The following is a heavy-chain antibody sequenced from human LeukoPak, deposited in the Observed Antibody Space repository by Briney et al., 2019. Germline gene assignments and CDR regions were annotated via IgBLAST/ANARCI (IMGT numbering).Heavy chain of an antibody. Sequence: SETLSLTCTVSGGSISSSSYYWGWIRQPPGKGLEWIGSIYYSGSTYYNPSLKSRVTISVDTSQNQFSLKLSSVTAADTAVYYCARPGGYIVRWGQGTLVTVSS. CDR3: ARPGGYIVR. CDR1: GGSISSSSYY. CDR2: IYYSGST. V-gene: IGHV4-39*01. J-gene: IGHJ4*02. D-gene: IGHD5-18*01.